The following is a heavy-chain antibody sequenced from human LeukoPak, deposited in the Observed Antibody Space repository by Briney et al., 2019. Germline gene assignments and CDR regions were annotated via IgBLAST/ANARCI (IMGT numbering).Heavy chain of an antibody. CDR1: AFTFSSYC. CDR3: ARLGAVAVGE. V-gene: IGHV3-74*01. J-gene: IGHJ4*02. CDR2: IETIGTTT. Sequence: GRSLRLSCAAYAFTFSSYCLYCARQPPGKGLMWVAHIETIGTTTTYAGSVQGRFTIPRDNAKNTLYLHMNSRRAEYTAVYDCARLGAVAVGEWGQGTLVTVSS. D-gene: IGHD3-16*01.